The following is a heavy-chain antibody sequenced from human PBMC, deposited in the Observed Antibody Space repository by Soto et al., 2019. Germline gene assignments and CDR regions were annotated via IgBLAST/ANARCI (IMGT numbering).Heavy chain of an antibody. J-gene: IGHJ4*02. Sequence: EVQLVESGGGLVQPGGSLKLSCATSGFTFSGPSLHWVRQASGKGLEWVGRIRGITDNYATAYAASVKGRFTISRDDSKNTVYLQMDSLKTEDTAVYYCWFEGGDSVYDYWGQGTLVTVSS. V-gene: IGHV3-73*01. CDR2: IRGITDNYAT. CDR1: GFTFSGPS. CDR3: WFEGGDSVYDY. D-gene: IGHD4-17*01.